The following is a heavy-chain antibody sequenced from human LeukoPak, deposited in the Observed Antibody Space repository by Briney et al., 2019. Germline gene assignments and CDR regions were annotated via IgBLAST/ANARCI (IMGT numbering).Heavy chain of an antibody. V-gene: IGHV3-7*01. CDR2: IKEDGSEK. Sequence: PGGSLRLSCAASGFTFSTYWMSWVRQAPGKGLEWVANIKEDGSEKYYGDSVKGRFTISRDNAKNSLYLQMNSLRAEDTAVYYCARVREYNWNDPCFDPWGQGTLVTVSS. J-gene: IGHJ5*02. CDR1: GFTFSTYW. D-gene: IGHD1-1*01. CDR3: ARVREYNWNDPCFDP.